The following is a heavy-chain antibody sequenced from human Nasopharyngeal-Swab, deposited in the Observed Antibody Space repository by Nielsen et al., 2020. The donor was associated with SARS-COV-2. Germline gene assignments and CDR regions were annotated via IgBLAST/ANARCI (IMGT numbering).Heavy chain of an antibody. V-gene: IGHV3-30-3*01. CDR2: ISYDGSNK. J-gene: IGHJ5*02. CDR1: GFTFSSYA. D-gene: IGHD2-2*02. Sequence: GESLKISCAASGFTFSSYAMHWVRQAPGKGLEWVAVISYDGSNKYYADSVKGRFTISRDNSKNTLYLQMNSLRAEDTAVYYCARVNCSSTSCYIVQGWGWFDPWGQGTLVTVSS. CDR3: ARVNCSSTSCYIVQGWGWFDP.